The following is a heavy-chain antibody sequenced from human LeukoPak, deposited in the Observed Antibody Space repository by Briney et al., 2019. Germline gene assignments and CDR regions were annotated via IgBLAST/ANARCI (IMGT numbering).Heavy chain of an antibody. CDR2: IYYSGST. D-gene: IGHD3-22*01. V-gene: IGHV4-59*12. CDR1: GGSISSYY. CDR3: ARDRPYYYDSSGYGTGYAFDI. J-gene: IGHJ3*02. Sequence: PSETLSLTCTVSGGSISSYYWSWIRQPPGKGLEWIGNIYYSGSTNYNPSLKSRVTISVDTSKNQFSLKLNSVTAADTAVYYCARDRPYYYDSSGYGTGYAFDIWGQGTMVTVSS.